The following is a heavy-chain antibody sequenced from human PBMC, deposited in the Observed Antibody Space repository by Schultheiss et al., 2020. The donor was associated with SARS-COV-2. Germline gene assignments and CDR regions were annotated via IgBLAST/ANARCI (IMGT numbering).Heavy chain of an antibody. D-gene: IGHD3-22*01. CDR2: ISSSSSYI. CDR3: ARGPNFRYDSSGPAGY. V-gene: IGHV3-21*01. J-gene: IGHJ4*02. Sequence: GGSLRLSCAASGFTFSSYEMNWVRQAPGKGLEWVSSISSSSSYIYYADSVKGRFTISRDNAKNSLYLQMNSLRAEDTAVYYCARGPNFRYDSSGPAGYWGQGTLVTVSS. CDR1: GFTFSSYE.